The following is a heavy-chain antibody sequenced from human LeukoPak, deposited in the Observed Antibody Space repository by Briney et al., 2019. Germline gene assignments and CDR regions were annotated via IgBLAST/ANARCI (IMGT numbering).Heavy chain of an antibody. V-gene: IGHV3-30*04. CDR3: GRDLPTVTSIDY. J-gene: IGHJ4*02. CDR1: GFTFSTYA. Sequence: GGSLRLSCAASGFTFSTYAIHWVRQAPGKGLEWVAVISFDGVNTFYADSVKGRFTISRDNAKNSLYLQMNSLRAEDTAVYYCGRDLPTVTSIDYWGQGTLVTVSS. CDR2: ISFDGVNT. D-gene: IGHD4-17*01.